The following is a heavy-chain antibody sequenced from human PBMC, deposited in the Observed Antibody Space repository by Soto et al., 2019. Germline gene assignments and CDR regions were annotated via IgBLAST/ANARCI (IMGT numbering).Heavy chain of an antibody. V-gene: IGHV3-33*01. J-gene: IGHJ5*02. CDR3: ASDLRYSGSYYGWFDP. CDR1: GFTFSSYG. D-gene: IGHD1-26*01. CDR2: IWYDGSNK. Sequence: QVQLVESGGGVVQPGRSLRLSCAASGFTFSSYGMHWVRQAPGKGLEWVAVIWYDGSNKYYADSVKGRFTISRDNSKNTVYLQMNSLRAEVTAVYYCASDLRYSGSYYGWFDPWGQGILVTVCS.